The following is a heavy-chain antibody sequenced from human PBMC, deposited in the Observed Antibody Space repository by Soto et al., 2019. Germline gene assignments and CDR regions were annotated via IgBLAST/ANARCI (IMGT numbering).Heavy chain of an antibody. J-gene: IGHJ4*02. CDR1: GFTFSGYS. CDR2: ISSSSSYI. D-gene: IGHD2-15*01. V-gene: IGHV3-21*01. Sequence: GGSLRLSCAASGFTFSGYSMNWVRQAPGKGLEWVSSISSSSSYIYYADSVKGRFTISRDNAKNSLYLQMNSLRAEDTAVYYCARDAAVATKNPYYFDYWGQGTLVTVSS. CDR3: ARDAAVATKNPYYFDY.